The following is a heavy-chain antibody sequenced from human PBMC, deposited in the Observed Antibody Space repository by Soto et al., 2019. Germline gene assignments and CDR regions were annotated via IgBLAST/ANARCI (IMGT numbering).Heavy chain of an antibody. J-gene: IGHJ4*02. CDR2: MKGTSFGGTT. CDR3: TRDSGYTNSWLY. D-gene: IGHD5-12*01. V-gene: IGHV3-49*04. CDR1: GLTLGDYT. Sequence: HPGGSLRLSCAASGLTLGDYTMSWVRQAPGKGLEWVGLMKGTSFGGTTEYAASVKGRFIISRDHSENIAYLQMNSLKTEDTAIYYCTRDSGYTNSWLYWGQGTPVTVSS.